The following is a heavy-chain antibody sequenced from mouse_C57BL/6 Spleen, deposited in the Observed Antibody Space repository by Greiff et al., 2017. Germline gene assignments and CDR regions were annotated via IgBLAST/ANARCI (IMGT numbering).Heavy chain of an antibody. CDR2: IYPRSGNT. CDR3: ARDWDYGFDY. J-gene: IGHJ2*01. V-gene: IGHV1-81*01. D-gene: IGHD2-4*01. CDR1: GYTFTSYG. Sequence: VKLMESGAELARPGASVKLSCKASGYTFTSYGISWVKQRTGQGLEWIGEIYPRSGNTYYNEKFKGKATLTADKSSSTAYMELRSLTSEDSAVYFCARDWDYGFDYWGQGTTLTVSS.